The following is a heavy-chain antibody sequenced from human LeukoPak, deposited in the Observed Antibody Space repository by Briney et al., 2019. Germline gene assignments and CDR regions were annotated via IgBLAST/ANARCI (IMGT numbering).Heavy chain of an antibody. J-gene: IGHJ4*02. CDR1: GFTFSSYW. CDR3: ARSGSGSYFLDY. CDR2: ISGSGGST. D-gene: IGHD3-10*01. V-gene: IGHV3-23*01. Sequence: GGSLRLSCAASGFTFSSYWMNWVRQAPGRGLEWVSAISGSGGSTYYADSVKGRFTISRDNFKHTLYLQMNSLRAGDTAVYYCARSGSGSYFLDYWGQGTLVTVSS.